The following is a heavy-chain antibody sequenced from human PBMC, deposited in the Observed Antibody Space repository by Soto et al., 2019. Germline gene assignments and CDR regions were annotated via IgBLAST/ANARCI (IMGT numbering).Heavy chain of an antibody. CDR2: ISLTGATI. CDR3: ARALFDSDGYYVDY. CDR1: GLSFSTSE. D-gene: IGHD3-22*01. V-gene: IGHV3-48*03. J-gene: IGHJ4*02. Sequence: PGGSLRLSCAVSGLSFSTSEMNWVRQAPGKGLEWVSYISLTGATIYYADSVKGRFTISRDNAKTSLSLQMNSLRAEDTGVYYCARALFDSDGYYVDYCGQGILVTVSS.